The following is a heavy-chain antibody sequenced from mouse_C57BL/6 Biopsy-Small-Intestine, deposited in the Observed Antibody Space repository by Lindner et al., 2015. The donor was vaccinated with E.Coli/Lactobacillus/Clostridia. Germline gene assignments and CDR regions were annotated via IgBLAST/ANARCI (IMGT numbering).Heavy chain of an antibody. CDR1: GFTFNTYA. V-gene: IGHV10-3*01. J-gene: IGHJ1*03. CDR2: IRSKSNNYAT. Sequence: VQLQESGGGLVQPKGSLKLSCAASGFTFNTYAMHWVRQAPGKGLEWVARIRSKSNNYATYYADSVKDRFTISRDDSQSMLYLQMNNLKTEDTAMYYCVRFYDDYYGGHFDVWGTGTTVTVSS. D-gene: IGHD2-3*01. CDR3: VRFYDDYYGGHFDV.